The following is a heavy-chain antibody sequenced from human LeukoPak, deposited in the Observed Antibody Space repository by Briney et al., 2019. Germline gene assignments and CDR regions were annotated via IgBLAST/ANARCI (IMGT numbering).Heavy chain of an antibody. CDR1: GFTFSNYA. D-gene: IGHD7-27*01. CDR2: ISYDGSDK. V-gene: IGHV3-30-3*01. CDR3: AKDLDWGFDY. J-gene: IGHJ4*02. Sequence: PGRSLRLSCAASGFTFSNYAMHWVRQAPGKGLEWVAVISYDGSDKYYADSVKGRFTISRDNSKNTLYLQMNSLRPEDTAVYYCAKDLDWGFDYWGQGTLVTVSS.